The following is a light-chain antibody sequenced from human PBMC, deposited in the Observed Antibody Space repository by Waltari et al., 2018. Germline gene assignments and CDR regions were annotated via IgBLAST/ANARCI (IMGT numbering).Light chain of an antibody. CDR1: QDISNY. Sequence: DIQMTQSPSSLSASVGDRVTITCQASQDISNYLNWYKQKPGKAPKLLIYDASNLETGVPSRFGGSGSGTDFTFTISSLQPEDIATYYCQQYDNLPRTFGQGTKVEIK. J-gene: IGKJ1*01. CDR3: QQYDNLPRT. V-gene: IGKV1-33*01. CDR2: DAS.